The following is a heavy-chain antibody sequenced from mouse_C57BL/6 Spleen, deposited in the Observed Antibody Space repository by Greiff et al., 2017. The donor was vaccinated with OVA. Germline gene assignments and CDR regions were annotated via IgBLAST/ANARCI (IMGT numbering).Heavy chain of an antibody. J-gene: IGHJ3*01. D-gene: IGHD2-1*01. CDR3: ARSDYGNYPFAY. CDR1: GYAFSSYW. Sequence: QVQLQQSGAELVKPGASVKISCKASGYAFSSYWMNWVKQRPGKGLEWVGQIYPGDGDTNYNGKFKGKATLTADKSSSTAYMQLSSLTSEDSAVYFCARSDYGNYPFAYWGQGTLVTVSA. CDR2: IYPGDGDT. V-gene: IGHV1-80*01.